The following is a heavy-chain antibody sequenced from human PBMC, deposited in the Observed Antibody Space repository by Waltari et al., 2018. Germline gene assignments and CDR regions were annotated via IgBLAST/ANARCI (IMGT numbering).Heavy chain of an antibody. V-gene: IGHV3-15*07. J-gene: IGHJ4*02. CDR2: IKRQTDGGTA. CDR3: TTDRYIRGDF. D-gene: IGHD3-3*02. Sequence: EVQLVESGGHLVKPGGSLRLPCVASGFPFSQAWMNWVRQVPGKGLEWVGRIKRQTDGGTADYGAPVKGKFTISRDDSKNTLFLQINSLTTEDTGVYYCTTDRYIRGDFWGQGTRVTVSS. CDR1: GFPFSQAW.